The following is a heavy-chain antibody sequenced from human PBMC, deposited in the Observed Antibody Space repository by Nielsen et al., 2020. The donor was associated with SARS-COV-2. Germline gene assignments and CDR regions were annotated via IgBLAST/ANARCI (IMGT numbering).Heavy chain of an antibody. CDR1: GGSISSYY. D-gene: IGHD3-22*01. V-gene: IGHV4-59*01. Sequence: SETLSLTCTVSGGSISSYYWSWIRQPPGKGLEWIGYIYYSGSTNYNPSLKSRVTISVDTSKNQFSLKLSSVTAADTAVYYCARGGGYSNFDYWGQGTLVTVSS. CDR2: IYYSGST. CDR3: ARGGGYSNFDY. J-gene: IGHJ4*02.